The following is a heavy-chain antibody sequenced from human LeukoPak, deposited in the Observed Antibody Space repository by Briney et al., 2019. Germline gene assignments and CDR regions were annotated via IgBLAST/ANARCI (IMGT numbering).Heavy chain of an antibody. CDR2: ISYSGST. J-gene: IGHJ3*02. CDR1: GGSISTYY. Sequence: SGTLSLTCTVSGGSISTYYWNWIRQPPGKGLEWIGYISYSGSTNYNPSLKGRVTISVDTSKNHFSLQLTSVTAADTAVYYCARDLNFWSGYAFDIWGQGTMVTVSS. V-gene: IGHV4-59*01. CDR3: ARDLNFWSGYAFDI. D-gene: IGHD3-3*01.